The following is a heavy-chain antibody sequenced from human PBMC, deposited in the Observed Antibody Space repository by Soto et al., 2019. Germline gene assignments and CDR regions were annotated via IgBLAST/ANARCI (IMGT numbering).Heavy chain of an antibody. CDR2: ISGSGGST. CDR1: GFTFSSYA. D-gene: IGHD1-26*01. Sequence: EVQLLESGGGLVQPGGSLRLSCAASGFTFSSYAMSWVRQAPGKGLEWVSAISGSGGSTYYADFVEGRFTISRDNPKNTLYLQRNRLRAEDTAVYYCAKYPEWELRFGCAFDSRGQGTMVNVSS. J-gene: IGHJ3*02. CDR3: AKYPEWELRFGCAFDS. V-gene: IGHV3-23*01.